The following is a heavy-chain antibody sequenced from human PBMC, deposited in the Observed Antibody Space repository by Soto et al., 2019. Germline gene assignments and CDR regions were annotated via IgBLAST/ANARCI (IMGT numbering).Heavy chain of an antibody. V-gene: IGHV2-5*02. CDR3: AHRLLLNVFGLVTTTAIYFDF. CDR1: GFSLTTSGVG. CDR2: IYWDDDK. J-gene: IGHJ4*02. D-gene: IGHD3-3*01. Sequence: QITLKESGPTVVKPTETLTLTCTFSGFSLTTSGVGVGWVRQSPGKAPEWLALIYWDDDKRYSTSLKSTLTITKDTSKNLVVLTMANMDPADAATYYCAHRLLLNVFGLVTTTAIYFDFWGEGTPVVVSS.